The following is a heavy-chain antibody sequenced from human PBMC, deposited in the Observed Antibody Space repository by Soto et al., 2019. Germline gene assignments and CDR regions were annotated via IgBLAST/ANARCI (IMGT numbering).Heavy chain of an antibody. Sequence: EVQLVESGGGLVQPGGSLKLSCAAAGFTFSGSAVHWVRQASGRGLEWVGRIRSKTNNYATDYTASVNGRFTFSRDDSQNTVYLQMYRLRTQDTDMYVCTTRPSSNTGYQSIPPPDYWGQGTLVTVSS. CDR3: TTRPSSNTGYQSIPPPDY. V-gene: IGHV3-73*02. CDR1: GFTFSGSA. CDR2: IRSKTNNYAT. J-gene: IGHJ4*02. D-gene: IGHD6-13*01.